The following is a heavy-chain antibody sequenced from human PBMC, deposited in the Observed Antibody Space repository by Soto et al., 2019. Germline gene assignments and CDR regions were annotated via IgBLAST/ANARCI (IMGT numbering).Heavy chain of an antibody. CDR3: TRDRGRRYNDGRGYYYSAY. CDR1: GGTFSSYA. D-gene: IGHD3-22*01. Sequence: QVHLVQSGAEVKKPGSSGKVSCKASGGTFSSYAISWVRQAPGQGLEWMGGFIPIFGTTNYAQKFQGRVTITADESTSTAYMELSSLRSEDTAVYYCTRDRGRRYNDGRGYYYSAYWGQGTLVTVSS. V-gene: IGHV1-69*01. CDR2: FIPIFGTT. J-gene: IGHJ4*02.